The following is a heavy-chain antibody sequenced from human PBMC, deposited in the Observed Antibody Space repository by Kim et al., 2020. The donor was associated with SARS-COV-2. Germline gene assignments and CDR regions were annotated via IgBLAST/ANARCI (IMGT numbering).Heavy chain of an antibody. CDR3: AKVAGTTVY. CDR2: ISWNSGSI. D-gene: IGHD1-1*01. J-gene: IGHJ4*02. Sequence: GGSLRLSCAASGFTFDDYAMHWVRQAPGKGLEWVSGISWNSGSIGYADSVKGRFTISRDNAKNSLYLQMNSLRAEDTALYYCAKVAGTTVYWGQGTLVTVSS. CDR1: GFTFDDYA. V-gene: IGHV3-9*01.